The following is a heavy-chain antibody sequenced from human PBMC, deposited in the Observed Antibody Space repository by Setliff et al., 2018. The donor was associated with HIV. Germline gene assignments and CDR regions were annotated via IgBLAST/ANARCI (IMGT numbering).Heavy chain of an antibody. Sequence: SETLSLTCTVSGGPMNTGGYYWSWIRHHPGKGLEWVGYIFYSGSTYYNPSLESRLTISVDTSKNQFSLTLNSVTAADTAVYYCARDEGVVAATETYYYNGLDVWGQGTTVTVSS. CDR3: ARDEGVVAATETYYYNGLDV. V-gene: IGHV4-31*03. D-gene: IGHD2-15*01. CDR2: IFYSGST. CDR1: GGPMNTGGYY. J-gene: IGHJ6*02.